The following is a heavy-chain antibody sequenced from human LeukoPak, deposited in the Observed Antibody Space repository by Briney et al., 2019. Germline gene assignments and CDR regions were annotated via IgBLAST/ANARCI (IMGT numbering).Heavy chain of an antibody. CDR1: GGSISSSNW. Sequence: SETLSLTCAVSGGSISSSNWWSWVRQPPGKGLEWIGEIYHSGSTNYNPSLKSRVTISVDTSKNQFSLKLSSVTAADTAVYYCARHDYGGNSGSDYWGQGTLVTVSS. V-gene: IGHV4-4*02. CDR3: ARHDYGGNSGSDY. J-gene: IGHJ4*02. D-gene: IGHD4-23*01. CDR2: IYHSGST.